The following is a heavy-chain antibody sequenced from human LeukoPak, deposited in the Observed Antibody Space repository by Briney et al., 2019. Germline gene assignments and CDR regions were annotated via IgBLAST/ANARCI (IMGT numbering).Heavy chain of an antibody. CDR1: GFTFSSYA. CDR3: ASRDKGYYYGMDV. Sequence: GGSLRLSCAASGFTFSSYAMSWVRQAPGKGLEWVSLLYSGGSTYYADSVKGRFSISRDNSKNTLYLQMNSLRAEDTAVYYCASRDKGYYYGMDVWGQGTTVTVSS. D-gene: IGHD5-24*01. J-gene: IGHJ6*02. V-gene: IGHV3-66*01. CDR2: LYSGGST.